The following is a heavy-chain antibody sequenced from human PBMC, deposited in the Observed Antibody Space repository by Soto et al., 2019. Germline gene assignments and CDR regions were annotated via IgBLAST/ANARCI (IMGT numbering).Heavy chain of an antibody. CDR1: GYTFTSYA. Sequence: ASVKVSCKASGYTFTSYAMHWVRQAPGQRLEWMGWINAGNGNAKYSQKFQGRVTITRDTSASTAYMELSSLRSEDTAVYYCARVARMYSSGWYAAFDIWGQGTMVTVSS. CDR2: INAGNGNA. J-gene: IGHJ3*02. D-gene: IGHD6-19*01. CDR3: ARVARMYSSGWYAAFDI. V-gene: IGHV1-3*01.